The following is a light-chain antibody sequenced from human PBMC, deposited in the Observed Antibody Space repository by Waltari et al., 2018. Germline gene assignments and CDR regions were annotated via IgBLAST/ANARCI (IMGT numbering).Light chain of an antibody. CDR3: FSYTSSNTWV. V-gene: IGLV2-14*01. J-gene: IGLJ3*02. CDR1: SSDVGGYNY. Sequence: QSALTQPASVSGSPGQSITMSCTGTSSDVGGYNYVSWYQQHPGKAPKRMIYEVSNRPAGVYKRCSGSKSGNTAALTISGLQAEDEADYYCFSYTSSNTWVFGGGTKLTVL. CDR2: EVS.